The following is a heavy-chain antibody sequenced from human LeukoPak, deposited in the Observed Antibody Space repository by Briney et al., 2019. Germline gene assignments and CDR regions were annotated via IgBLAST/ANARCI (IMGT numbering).Heavy chain of an antibody. V-gene: IGHV4-59*12. CDR3: ARVRGPGRGYYYYYYMDV. CDR2: IYYSGST. CDR1: GGSISSYY. Sequence: SETLSLTCTVSGGSISSYYWSWIRQPPGKGLEWIGYIYYSGSTNYNPSLKSRVTISVDTSKNQFSLKLSSVTAADTAVYYCARVRGPGRGYYYYYYMDVWGKGTTVTVSS. J-gene: IGHJ6*03. D-gene: IGHD3-10*01.